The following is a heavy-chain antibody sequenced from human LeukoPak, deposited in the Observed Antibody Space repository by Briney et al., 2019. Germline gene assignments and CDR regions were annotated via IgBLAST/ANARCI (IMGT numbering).Heavy chain of an antibody. D-gene: IGHD3-9*01. V-gene: IGHV3-23*01. J-gene: IGHJ4*02. CDR2: ISGSGGST. CDR1: GFPFSSYE. Sequence: GGSLRLSCAASGFPFSSYEMNWVRQAPGKGLEWVSAISGSGGSTYYADSVKGRFTISRDNSKNTLYLQMNSLRAEDTAVYYCAKDWDYDILTGYSDYWGQGTLVTVSS. CDR3: AKDWDYDILTGYSDY.